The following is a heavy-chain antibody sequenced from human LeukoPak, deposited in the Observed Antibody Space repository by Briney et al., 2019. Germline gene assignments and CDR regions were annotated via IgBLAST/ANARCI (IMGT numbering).Heavy chain of an antibody. Sequence: PGGSLRLSCAASGFTFSSYAMHWVRQAPGKGLEWVAVISYDGSNKYYADSVKGRFTISRGNSKNTLYLQMNSLRAEDTAIYYCAREGLDYGGTLNWFDPWGQGTLVTVSS. CDR2: ISYDGSNK. J-gene: IGHJ5*02. CDR3: AREGLDYGGTLNWFDP. D-gene: IGHD4-23*01. CDR1: GFTFSSYA. V-gene: IGHV3-30-3*01.